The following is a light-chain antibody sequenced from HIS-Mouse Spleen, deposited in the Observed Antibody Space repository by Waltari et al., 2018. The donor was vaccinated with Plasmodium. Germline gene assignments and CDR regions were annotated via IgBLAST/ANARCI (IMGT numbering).Light chain of an antibody. V-gene: IGKV4-1*01. Sequence: DIVMTQSPDSLAVSLGERATINCKSSPSVLYSPNNKNYLAWYQQKPGQPPKLLIYWASTRESGVPDRFSGSGSGTDFTLTISSLQAEDVAVYYCQQYYSTPPYTFGQGTKLEIK. CDR2: WAS. CDR1: PSVLYSPNNKNY. CDR3: QQYYSTPPYT. J-gene: IGKJ2*01.